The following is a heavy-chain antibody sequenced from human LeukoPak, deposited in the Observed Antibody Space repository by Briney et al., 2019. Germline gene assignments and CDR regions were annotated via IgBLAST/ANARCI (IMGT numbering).Heavy chain of an antibody. Sequence: GGSLRLSCAASGFTFSSYWMSWVRQAPGKGLEWVANIKQDGSEKYYVDSVKGRFTISRDNSKNTLYLQMNSLGAEDTAVYYCARDSSSWDAFDIWGQGTMVTVSS. J-gene: IGHJ3*02. CDR2: IKQDGSEK. CDR3: ARDSSSWDAFDI. CDR1: GFTFSSYW. V-gene: IGHV3-7*01. D-gene: IGHD6-13*01.